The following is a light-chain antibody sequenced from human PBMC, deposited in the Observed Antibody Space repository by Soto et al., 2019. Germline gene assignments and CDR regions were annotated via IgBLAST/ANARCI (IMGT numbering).Light chain of an antibody. CDR2: EDN. J-gene: IGLJ2*01. CDR1: SGSIASNY. CDR3: QSYDTSNVV. V-gene: IGLV6-57*04. Sequence: NFMLTQPHSVSESPGKTVTISCTRSSGSIASNYVQWYQQRPGRAPTTVIYEDNRRPSGVSDRFSGTIDISSDSASLTISGLKTEDGADYSCQSYDTSNVVFGGGTQLTVL.